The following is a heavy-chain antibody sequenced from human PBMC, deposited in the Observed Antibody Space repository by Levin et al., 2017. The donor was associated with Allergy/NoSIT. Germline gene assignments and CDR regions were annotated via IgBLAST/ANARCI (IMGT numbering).Heavy chain of an antibody. V-gene: IGHV5-51*01. J-gene: IGHJ6*03. CDR3: ARRGKDSYYYYMDV. CDR1: GYRFTSYW. Sequence: PPASVKVSCKGSGYRFTSYWIGWVRQMPGKGLEWMGIIYPSDSDTRYSPSFQGLVTISADKSIGTAYLQWSSLKASDTAIYYCARRGKDSYYYYMDVWGKGTTVTVSS. D-gene: IGHD4-23*01. CDR2: IYPSDSDT.